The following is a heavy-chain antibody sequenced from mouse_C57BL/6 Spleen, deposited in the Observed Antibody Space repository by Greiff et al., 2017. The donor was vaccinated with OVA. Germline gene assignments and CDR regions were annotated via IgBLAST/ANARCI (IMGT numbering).Heavy chain of an antibody. V-gene: IGHV1-42*01. D-gene: IGHD1-1*01. Sequence: EVQLQQSGPELVKPGASVKISCKASGYSFTGYYMNWVKQSPEKSLEWIGEINPSTGGTTYNQKFKAKATLTVDKSSSTAYMQLKSLTSEDSAVYYCARDYGRSYGWYFDVWGTGTTVTVSS. CDR1: GYSFTGYY. J-gene: IGHJ1*03. CDR3: ARDYGRSYGWYFDV. CDR2: INPSTGGT.